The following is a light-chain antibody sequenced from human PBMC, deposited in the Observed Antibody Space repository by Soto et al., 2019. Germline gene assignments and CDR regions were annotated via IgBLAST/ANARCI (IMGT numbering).Light chain of an antibody. V-gene: IGKV4-1*01. CDR3: QQYYNTPWT. Sequence: DIVMTQSPDSLALSLGERATINCKSRQTILYSSNNKNYLAWYQQKPGQPPKLLIYWASTRESGVPDRFSGSGSGTDFTLTISSLQAEDVAVYYCQQYYNTPWTFGQGTKVDIK. CDR1: QTILYSSNNKNY. J-gene: IGKJ1*01. CDR2: WAS.